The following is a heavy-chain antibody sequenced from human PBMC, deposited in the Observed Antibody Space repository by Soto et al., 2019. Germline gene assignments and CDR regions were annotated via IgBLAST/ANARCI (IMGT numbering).Heavy chain of an antibody. J-gene: IGHJ5*02. D-gene: IGHD6-19*01. CDR2: IIPILGTA. Sequence: QVQLVQSGAEVKKPGSSVKVSCKASGGTFSSYAISWVRQAPGQGLEWMGGIIPILGTANYAQKCQGRVTMTADESTRTAYMELSRLRSEDTAVYYCASLGVYSSGWNWFDPWGQGTLVTVSS. CDR3: ASLGVYSSGWNWFDP. CDR1: GGTFSSYA. V-gene: IGHV1-69*01.